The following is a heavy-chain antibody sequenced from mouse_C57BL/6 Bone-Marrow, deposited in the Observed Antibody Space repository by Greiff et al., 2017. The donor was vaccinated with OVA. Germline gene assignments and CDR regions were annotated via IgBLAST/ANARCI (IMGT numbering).Heavy chain of an antibody. V-gene: IGHV1-50*01. D-gene: IGHD3-2*02. Sequence: QVQLQQPGAELVKPGASVKLSCKASGYTFTSYWMQWVKQRPGQGLEWIGEIDPSDSYTNYNQKFKGKATLTVDTSSSTAYMQLSSLTSEDSAVYYCAREGNTHLRLPDYWGQGTTLTVSS. CDR3: AREGNTHLRLPDY. J-gene: IGHJ2*01. CDR2: IDPSDSYT. CDR1: GYTFTSYW.